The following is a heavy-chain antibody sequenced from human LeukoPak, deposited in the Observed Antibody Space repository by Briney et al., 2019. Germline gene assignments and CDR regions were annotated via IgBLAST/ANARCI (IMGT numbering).Heavy chain of an antibody. V-gene: IGHV3-23*01. Sequence: GGSLRLSCAASGFTFSSHTLSWVRQAPGKGLEWVSSLSGSGYNTYYADSVKGRFTISRDNSKNTVYLQMNSLRAEDTAVYYCAKDPYGTRYFDYWGQGTLVTVSS. D-gene: IGHD2-2*01. CDR1: GFTFSSHT. J-gene: IGHJ4*02. CDR3: AKDPYGTRYFDY. CDR2: LSGSGYNT.